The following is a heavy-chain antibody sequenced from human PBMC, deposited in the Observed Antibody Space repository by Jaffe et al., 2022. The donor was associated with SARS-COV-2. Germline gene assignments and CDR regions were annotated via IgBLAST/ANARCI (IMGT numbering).Heavy chain of an antibody. Sequence: EVQLVESGGGLVQPGRSLRLSCTASGFTFGDYAMSWFRQAPGKGLEWVGFIRSKAYGGTTEYAASVKGRFTISRDDSKSIAYLQMNSLKTEDTAVYYCTRDYPIYSGSYKGVGYWGQGTLVTVSS. CDR3: TRDYPIYSGSYKGVGY. V-gene: IGHV3-49*03. D-gene: IGHD1-26*01. J-gene: IGHJ4*02. CDR1: GFTFGDYA. CDR2: IRSKAYGGTT.